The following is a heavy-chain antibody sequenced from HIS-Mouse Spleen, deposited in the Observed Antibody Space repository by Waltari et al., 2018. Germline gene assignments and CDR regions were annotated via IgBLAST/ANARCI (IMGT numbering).Heavy chain of an antibody. D-gene: IGHD6-13*01. CDR3: ARSWGQWYFDL. Sequence: QVQLQQWGAGLLKPSETLSLTCAVYGGSFSGYYWSWIRQPPGKGLEWMGEIKHSGRTNYNPSLKSRVTIPVDTSKNQFTLKLSSVTAADTAVYYCARSWGQWYFDLWGRGTLVTVSS. J-gene: IGHJ2*01. CDR1: GGSFSGYY. CDR2: IKHSGRT. V-gene: IGHV4-34*01.